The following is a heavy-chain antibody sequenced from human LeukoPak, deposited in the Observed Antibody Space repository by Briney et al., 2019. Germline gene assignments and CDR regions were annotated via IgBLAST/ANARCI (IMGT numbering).Heavy chain of an antibody. CDR2: ISGSGGST. D-gene: IGHD1-1*01. CDR1: GFTFSTYA. CDR3: AIGTGGYFDY. V-gene: IGHV3-23*01. J-gene: IGHJ4*02. Sequence: GGSLRLSCAASGFTFSTYAMSWVRQAPGKGLEWVSVISGSGGSTHYADSVKGRFTISRDNSKNTLYLQMNSLRAEDTAVYYCAIGTGGYFDYWGQGTLVTVSS.